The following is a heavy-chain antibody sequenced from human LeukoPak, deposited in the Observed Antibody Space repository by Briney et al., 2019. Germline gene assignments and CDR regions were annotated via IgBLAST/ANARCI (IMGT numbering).Heavy chain of an antibody. J-gene: IGHJ4*02. CDR3: ARDSKYQLPLADY. D-gene: IGHD2-2*01. CDR1: GGTFSSYA. Sequence: ASVKVSCKASGGTFSSYAISWVRQAPGQGLEWMGRIIPIFGTANYAQKFQGRVTITTDESTSTAYMELSSLRSEDTAVYYCARDSKYQLPLADYWGQGTLVTVSS. V-gene: IGHV1-69*05. CDR2: IIPIFGTA.